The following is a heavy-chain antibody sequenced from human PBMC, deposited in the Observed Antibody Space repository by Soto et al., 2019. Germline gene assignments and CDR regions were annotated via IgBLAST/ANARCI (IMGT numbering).Heavy chain of an antibody. D-gene: IGHD3-3*01. CDR1: GGSFSGYY. V-gene: IGHV4-34*01. Sequence: QVQLQQGGAGLLKPSETLSLTCAVYGGSFSGYYWSWIRQPPGKGLEWIGEINHSGSTNYNPSLKSRVTISVDTSKNQFSLKLSSVTAADTAVYYCARGKHDFWSGSPPFDYWGQGTLVTVSS. J-gene: IGHJ4*02. CDR3: ARGKHDFWSGSPPFDY. CDR2: INHSGST.